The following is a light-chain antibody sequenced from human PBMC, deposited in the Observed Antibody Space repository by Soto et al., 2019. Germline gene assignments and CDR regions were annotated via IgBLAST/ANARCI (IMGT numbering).Light chain of an antibody. Sequence: ALTQPRSESGSPGEPVTISCSGTSIYVGSYNDVSWYQQYPVKSPKVMIDDVRERPSSVPVRFSGSKSGNTASLTSSGLQAEDEAENFFCTYSGSAALLFGGGPNVTFL. J-gene: IGLJ2*01. CDR2: DVR. CDR3: CTYSGSAALL. CDR1: SIYVGSYND. V-gene: IGLV2-11*01.